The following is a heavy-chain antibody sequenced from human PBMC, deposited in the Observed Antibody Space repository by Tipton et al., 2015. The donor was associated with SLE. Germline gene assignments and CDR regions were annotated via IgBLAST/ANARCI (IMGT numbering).Heavy chain of an antibody. Sequence: TLSLTCAVYGGSFTGYYWSWIRQPPGKGLEWIGYIYYSGSTNYNPPLKSRVTISVDTSKNQFSLKLSSVTAADTAVYYCARDQGVVPAAMSFDYWGQGTLVTVSS. CDR2: IYYSGST. D-gene: IGHD2-2*01. V-gene: IGHV4-59*12. J-gene: IGHJ4*02. CDR3: ARDQGVVPAAMSFDY. CDR1: GGSFTGYY.